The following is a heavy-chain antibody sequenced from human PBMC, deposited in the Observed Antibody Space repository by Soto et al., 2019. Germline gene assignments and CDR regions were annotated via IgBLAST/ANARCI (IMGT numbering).Heavy chain of an antibody. CDR1: GGSISSSSYY. Sequence: QLQLQESGPGLVKPSETLSLTCTVSGGSISSSSYYWGWIRQPPGKGLEWIGSIYYSGSTYYNPSLKSRVTLSVDTSKNQFSLKLSSVTAADTAVYYCARRFYGLPLVVPAAMSPRAGGPLNYMDVWGKGTTVTVSS. J-gene: IGHJ6*03. CDR2: IYYSGST. V-gene: IGHV4-39*01. CDR3: ARRFYGLPLVVPAAMSPRAGGPLNYMDV. D-gene: IGHD2-2*01.